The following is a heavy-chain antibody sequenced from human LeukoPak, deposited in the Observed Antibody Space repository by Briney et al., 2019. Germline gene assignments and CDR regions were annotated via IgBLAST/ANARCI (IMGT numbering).Heavy chain of an antibody. V-gene: IGHV4-4*07. D-gene: IGHD5-12*01. CDR2: IYTSGST. J-gene: IGHJ4*02. Sequence: SETLSLTCTASGGSISSYYWSWIRQPAGKGLEWIGRIYTSGSTSYNPSLNSRVSISLDTSKNQLSLRLNSVTAADTAVYYCARGRYRYSGYDYVIDYFDYWGQGTLVTVSS. CDR3: ARGRYRYSGYDYVIDYFDY. CDR1: GGSISSYY.